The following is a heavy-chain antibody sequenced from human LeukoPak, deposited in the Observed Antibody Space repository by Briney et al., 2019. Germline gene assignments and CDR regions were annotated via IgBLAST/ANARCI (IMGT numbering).Heavy chain of an antibody. J-gene: IGHJ4*02. Sequence: PETLSLTCTVSGGSISSGTYYWAWVRQPPGKGLEWIVNIFYTGSTYYKPSLKSRITISADTSKNKFSLKLGSVTAADTAVYYCVRLYYYDRDYWGQGTLVTVSS. V-gene: IGHV4-39*01. CDR2: IFYTGST. D-gene: IGHD3-22*01. CDR1: GGSISSGTYY. CDR3: VRLYYYDRDY.